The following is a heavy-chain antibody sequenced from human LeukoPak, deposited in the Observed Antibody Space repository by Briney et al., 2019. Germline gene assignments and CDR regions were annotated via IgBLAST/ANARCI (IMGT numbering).Heavy chain of an antibody. CDR1: GFTFSSYG. CDR3: GRELELDGESLDY. Sequence: GGSLRLSCAASGFTFSSYGMHWVRQAPGKGLEWVAVIWYDGSNKYYADPVKGRFTISRDNSKNTLYLQMNSLRAEDTAVYYCGRELELDGESLDYWGQGTLVTVSS. CDR2: IWYDGSNK. V-gene: IGHV3-33*01. D-gene: IGHD3-10*01. J-gene: IGHJ4*02.